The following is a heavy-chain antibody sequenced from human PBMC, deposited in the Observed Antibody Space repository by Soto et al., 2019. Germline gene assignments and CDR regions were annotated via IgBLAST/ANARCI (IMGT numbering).Heavy chain of an antibody. Sequence: QVQLVQSGAEVKKPGSSVKVSCKASGGTFSTYSISWVRQAPGQGLEWMGGSPPIFGTSKYAQNFQGRVTITADESTSTAYMELSSLRSDDTAVYYCARGGRYPKSSHYYGMDVWGQGTTVTVSS. D-gene: IGHD1-20*01. CDR1: GGTFSTYS. CDR2: SPPIFGTS. CDR3: ARGGRYPKSSHYYGMDV. V-gene: IGHV1-69*01. J-gene: IGHJ6*02.